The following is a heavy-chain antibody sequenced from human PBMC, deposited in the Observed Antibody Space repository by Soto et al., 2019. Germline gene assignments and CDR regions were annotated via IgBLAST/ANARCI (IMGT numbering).Heavy chain of an antibody. D-gene: IGHD3-3*01. CDR3: AASRDDFSP. V-gene: IGHV4-59*01. CDR1: GGSISSYY. CDR2: IYYSGST. J-gene: IGHJ5*02. Sequence: TLSLTCTVSGGSISSYYWSWIRQPPGKGLEWIGYIYYSGSTNYNPSLKSRVTISVDTSKNQFSLKLSSVTAADTAVYYCAASRDDFSPWGQGTLVTVSS.